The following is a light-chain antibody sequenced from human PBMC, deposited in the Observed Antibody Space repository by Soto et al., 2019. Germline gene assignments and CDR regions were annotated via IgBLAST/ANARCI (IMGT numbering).Light chain of an antibody. CDR1: QSVSSSY. V-gene: IGKV3-20*01. J-gene: IGKJ3*01. Sequence: EIVLTQSPGTLSLSPGERATLSCRASQSVSSSYLAWYQQKPGQAPRLLIYATSNRATGITDRFSGSGSWADVSLTIIRLEPEDFSVYYCQQYGNSPVFTFGPGTKVDIK. CDR3: QQYGNSPVFT. CDR2: ATS.